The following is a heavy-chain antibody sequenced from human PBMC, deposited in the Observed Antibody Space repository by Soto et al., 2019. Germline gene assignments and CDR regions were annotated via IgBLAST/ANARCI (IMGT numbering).Heavy chain of an antibody. CDR1: GFPLSDYY. J-gene: IGHJ5*02. D-gene: IGHD3-3*02. CDR2: ISSSASVV. CDR3: ARFACTSKVCTRPDSWFDP. Sequence: QGQLVESGGGLVKPGGSLRLFCAASGFPLSDYYMSWIRQAPGKGLEWISYISSSASVVYYADSVKGRFTITRDNAGNALYLHMSNLRTEDTAVYYCARFACTSKVCTRPDSWFDPWGQGTPVTVSS. V-gene: IGHV3-11*01.